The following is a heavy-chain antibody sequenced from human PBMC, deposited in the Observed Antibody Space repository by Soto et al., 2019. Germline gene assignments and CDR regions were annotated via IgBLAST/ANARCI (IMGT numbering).Heavy chain of an antibody. CDR3: AKDRGAYSYGLCFGY. CDR2: ISGSGGST. V-gene: IGHV3-23*01. CDR1: GFTFSSYA. D-gene: IGHD5-18*01. Sequence: EVQLLESGGGLVQPGGSLRLSCAASGFTFSSYAMSWVRQAPGKGLEWVSAISGSGGSTYYADSVKGRFTISRDNSKNPQYLQMTSLRAEDMAVYYCAKDRGAYSYGLCFGYCGQGTLVTVSS. J-gene: IGHJ4*02.